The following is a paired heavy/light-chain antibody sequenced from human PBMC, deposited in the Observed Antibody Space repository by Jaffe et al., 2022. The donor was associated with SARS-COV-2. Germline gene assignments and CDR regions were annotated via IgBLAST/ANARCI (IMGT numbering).Heavy chain of an antibody. D-gene: IGHD4-17*01. J-gene: IGHJ4*02. V-gene: IGHV3-30*18. CDR3: AKPTTAHGNYYDY. Sequence: QVQLVESGGGVVQPGRSLRLSCAASGFTFSAYGMHWVRQAPGKGLEWVAVILYDDVRKYYADSVKGRFAISRDNSKNTLYLQMNSLRAEDTAVYYCAKPTTAHGNYYDYWGQGTLVSVSS. CDR1: GFTFSAYG. CDR2: ILYDDVRK.
Light chain of an antibody. J-gene: IGLJ1*01. CDR2: DVS. CDR3: SSYTNTSTPYV. Sequence: QSALTQPASVSGSPGQSIAISCTGTSSDIGGYNYLSWYQQHPGKAPKLLIYDVSDRPSGISDRFSGSKSGNTASLTISGLQVEDEADYYCSSYTNTSTPYVFGTGTKVTVL. V-gene: IGLV2-14*01. CDR1: SSDIGGYNY.